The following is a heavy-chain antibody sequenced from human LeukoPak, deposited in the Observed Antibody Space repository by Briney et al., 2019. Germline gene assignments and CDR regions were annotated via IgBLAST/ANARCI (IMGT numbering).Heavy chain of an antibody. V-gene: IGHV1-2*06. J-gene: IGHJ4*02. CDR2: IDPNSGGT. D-gene: IGHD6-13*01. CDR3: ARVGSSSWYSFDY. CDR1: GYTFTGYY. Sequence: ASVKVSRKTSGYTFTGYYMHWMRQAPGQGLEWIGRIDPNSGGTNYAQNFQGRVTMTRDTSISTAYMELTRLRSDDTAIYYCARVGSSSWYSFDYWGQGTLVTVSS.